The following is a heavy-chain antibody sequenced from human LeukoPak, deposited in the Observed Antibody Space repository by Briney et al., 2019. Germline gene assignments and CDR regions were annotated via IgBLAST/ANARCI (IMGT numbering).Heavy chain of an antibody. CDR2: INHSGST. D-gene: IGHD3-10*01. J-gene: IGHJ5*02. Sequence: SETLSLTCAVYGGSFSGYYCSWIRQPPGKGPEWIGEINHSGSTNYNPSLKSRVTISVDTSKNQFSLKLSSVTAADTAVYYCARAGHYYGSGVNWFDPWGQGTLVTVSS. CDR3: ARAGHYYGSGVNWFDP. V-gene: IGHV4-34*01. CDR1: GGSFSGYY.